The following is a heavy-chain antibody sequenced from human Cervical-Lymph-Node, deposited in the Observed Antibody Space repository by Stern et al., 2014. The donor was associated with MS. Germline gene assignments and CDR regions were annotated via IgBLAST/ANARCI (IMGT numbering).Heavy chain of an antibody. CDR3: ARLGGPSSY. D-gene: IGHD3-10*01. J-gene: IGHJ4*02. CDR2: ITPIFDTA. Sequence: QVQLVESGAEVKKPGSSVKVSCKASGGTFTSYAISWVRQASGQGLEWMGGITPIFDTANYAQKFQGKVTITADKSTSTAYMELNRLTFEDTAIYYCARLGGPSSYWGQGTLVTVSS. V-gene: IGHV1-69*06. CDR1: GGTFTSYA.